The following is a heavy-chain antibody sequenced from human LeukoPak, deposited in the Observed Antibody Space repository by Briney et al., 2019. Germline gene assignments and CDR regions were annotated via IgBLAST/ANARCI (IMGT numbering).Heavy chain of an antibody. J-gene: IGHJ4*02. CDR3: ARHWAMIAVAAKGFDY. V-gene: IGHV3-7*03. CDR2: IKQDRSEK. CDR1: GFTFSSYW. D-gene: IGHD6-19*01. Sequence: PGGSLRLSCAASGFTFSSYWMSWVRQAPGKGLEWVANIKQDRSEKYYVDSAKGRFTISRDNAKNSLYLQMNSLRAEDTAVYYCARHWAMIAVAAKGFDYWGQGTLVTVSS.